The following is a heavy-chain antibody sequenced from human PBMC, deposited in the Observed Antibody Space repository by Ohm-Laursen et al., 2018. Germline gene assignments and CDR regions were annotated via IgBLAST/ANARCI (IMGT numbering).Heavy chain of an antibody. V-gene: IGHV3-21*01. J-gene: IGHJ4*02. D-gene: IGHD3-10*01. CDR3: AKDFYGSGSYLVFDY. CDR1: GFTFSSYS. Sequence: SLRLSCSASGFTFSSYSMNWVRQAPGKGLEWVSSISSSSSYIYYADSVKGRFTISRDTSKNTLYLQMNSLRAEDTAVYYCAKDFYGSGSYLVFDYWGQGTLVTVSS. CDR2: ISSSSSYI.